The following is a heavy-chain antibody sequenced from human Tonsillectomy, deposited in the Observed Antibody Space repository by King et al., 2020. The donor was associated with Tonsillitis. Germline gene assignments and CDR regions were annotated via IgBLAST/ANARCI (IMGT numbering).Heavy chain of an antibody. CDR2: IDHSGST. J-gene: IGHJ4*02. Sequence: VQLPQWGAGLLKPSETLSLTCAVYNGSLSGYYWSWIRQSPGKGLEWIGEIDHSGSTNYNPFLKSRVTISQDTSKNQISLKLQSVTAADAAGYYCARRISMIVVLFDFWGQGALVTVSS. D-gene: IGHD3-22*01. V-gene: IGHV4-34*01. CDR3: ARRISMIVVLFDF. CDR1: NGSLSGYY.